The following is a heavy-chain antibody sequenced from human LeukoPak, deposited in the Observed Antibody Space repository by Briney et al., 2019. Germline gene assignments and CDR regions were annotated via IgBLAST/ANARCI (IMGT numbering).Heavy chain of an antibody. CDR1: GGSISSYY. D-gene: IGHD6-13*01. CDR3: AKREGSSWDMLY. Sequence: SETLSLTCTVSGGSISSYYWSWIRQPPGKGLECIGYIYYTGSTNYNPSLKTRVTISLDTSKNQFSLKLSSVTAADTAVYYCAKREGSSWDMLYWGPGALVTVSS. J-gene: IGHJ4*02. V-gene: IGHV4-59*01. CDR2: IYYTGST.